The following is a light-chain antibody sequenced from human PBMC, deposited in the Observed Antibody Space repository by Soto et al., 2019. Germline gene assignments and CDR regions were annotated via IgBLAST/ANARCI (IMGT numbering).Light chain of an antibody. V-gene: IGKV1-39*01. Sequence: NKITITCRASQSFSSYLNWYQQKPGKVPKLLIYSASSLQSWVPSRFSGSGSCTDFTLIISRLPASEFATYYSSQRYRTPLPFGGGTRVDIK. J-gene: IGKJ4*01. CDR2: SAS. CDR3: SQRYRTPLP. CDR1: QSFSSY.